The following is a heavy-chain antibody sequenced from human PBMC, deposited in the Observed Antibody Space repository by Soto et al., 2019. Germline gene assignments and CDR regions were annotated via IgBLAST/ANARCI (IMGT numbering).Heavy chain of an antibody. CDR1: GFTFSSYG. J-gene: IGHJ3*02. V-gene: IGHV3-74*01. D-gene: IGHD5-12*01. Sequence: PGGSLRLSCAASGFTFSSYGMHWVRQAPGKGLEWVSRINSDGSSTSYADSVKGRFTISRDNAKNTLYLQMNSLRAEATAVYYCARIAAWDIVATIHDSFGIWGQRTMVTASS. CDR3: ARIAAWDIVATIHDSFGI. CDR2: INSDGSST.